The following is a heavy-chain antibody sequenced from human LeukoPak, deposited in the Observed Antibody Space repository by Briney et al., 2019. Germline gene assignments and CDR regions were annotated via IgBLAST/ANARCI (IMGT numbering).Heavy chain of an antibody. CDR2: ISFDGGNE. CDR3: AKTFYGSGSSYDAFDM. D-gene: IGHD3-10*01. CDR1: GFTFSSYA. Sequence: PGRSLRLSCAASGFTFSSYAMHWVRQAPGKGLEWVAVISFDGGNEYYEDSVKGRFTISRDNSRKTLFLQMNSLRVEDTAVYYCAKTFYGSGSSYDAFDMWGQGTMVTVSS. V-gene: IGHV3-30*18. J-gene: IGHJ3*02.